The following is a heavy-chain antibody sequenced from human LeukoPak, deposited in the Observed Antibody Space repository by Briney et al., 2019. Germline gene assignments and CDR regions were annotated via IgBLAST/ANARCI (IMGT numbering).Heavy chain of an antibody. Sequence: GGSLRLSCAASGFTFSRYWMSWVRQAPGKGLEWVANIKQDGSENFYVDSVKGRFTIFRDNAKNSLYLQMNSLRAGDTAVYYCARDSTGYGYEEWSWGQGTLVTVSS. D-gene: IGHD5-18*01. V-gene: IGHV3-7*01. CDR3: ARDSTGYGYEEWS. CDR1: GFTFSRYW. CDR2: IKQDGSEN. J-gene: IGHJ5*02.